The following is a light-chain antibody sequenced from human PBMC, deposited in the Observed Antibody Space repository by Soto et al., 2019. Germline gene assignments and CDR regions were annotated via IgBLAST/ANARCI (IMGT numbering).Light chain of an antibody. Sequence: IVLTQSPATLSLSPGERATLSCRASRSVSSYLGWYQQKPGQAPRLLIYDASQRATGVPSRFSGSGSGTDFTLTIISLEPEDFAVYFCQQRSSWPPYTFGGGTKVEIK. J-gene: IGKJ4*01. CDR2: DAS. CDR3: QQRSSWPPYT. CDR1: RSVSSY. V-gene: IGKV3-11*01.